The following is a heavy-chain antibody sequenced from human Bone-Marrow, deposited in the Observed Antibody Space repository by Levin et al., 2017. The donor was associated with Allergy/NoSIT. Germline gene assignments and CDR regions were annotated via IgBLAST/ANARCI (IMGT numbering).Heavy chain of an antibody. CDR3: VRRTWVAYEY. CDR2: INSDGSVT. Sequence: SCAASGFTFSSNWMHWVRQATGKGLVWVSCINSDGSVTNYADSVKGRFTISRDNAKNTLYLQVNSLRAEDTAVYYFVRRTWVAYEYWGQGTLVTVSS. J-gene: IGHJ4*02. V-gene: IGHV3-74*01. D-gene: IGHD3-16*02. CDR1: GFTFSSNW.